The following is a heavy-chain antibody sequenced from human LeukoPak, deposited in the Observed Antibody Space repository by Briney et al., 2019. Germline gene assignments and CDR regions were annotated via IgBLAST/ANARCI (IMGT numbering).Heavy chain of an antibody. V-gene: IGHV4-34*01. Sequence: SETLSLTCAVYGGSFSVYYWSWIRQPPGKGLEWIGEINHSGSTNYNPSLKSRVAISVDTSKNQFSLKLSSVTAADTAVYYCARDVGSSWAPYYFDYWGQGTLVTVSS. J-gene: IGHJ4*02. CDR1: GGSFSVYY. CDR2: INHSGST. CDR3: ARDVGSSWAPYYFDY. D-gene: IGHD6-13*01.